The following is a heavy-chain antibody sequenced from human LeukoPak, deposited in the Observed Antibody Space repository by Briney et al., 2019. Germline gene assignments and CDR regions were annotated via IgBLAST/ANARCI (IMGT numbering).Heavy chain of an antibody. CDR2: ISSSSSYI. CDR1: GFTFSSYS. V-gene: IGHV3-21*01. J-gene: IGHJ4*02. CDR3: ARVGDYYDSSGPDY. D-gene: IGHD3-22*01. Sequence: GGSLRLSCAASGFTFSSYSKNCVRQAPGKGLEWVSSISSSSSYIYYPHSVKGRFTISRDNAQNSLYLQMNSLRAEDTAVYYCARVGDYYDSSGPDYWGQGTLVTVSS.